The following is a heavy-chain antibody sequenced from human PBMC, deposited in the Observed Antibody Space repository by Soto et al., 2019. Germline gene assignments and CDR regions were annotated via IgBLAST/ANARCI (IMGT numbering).Heavy chain of an antibody. CDR3: ARGDFSAAGTYGMDV. CDR1: GGSISSGDHY. J-gene: IGHJ6*02. CDR2: IYYSGST. V-gene: IGHV4-30-4*01. Sequence: PSETLSLTXTVSGGSISSGDHYWSWIRQPPGKGLEWIGYIYYSGSTYYNPSLKSRVTISVDTSKNQFSLKLSSVTAADTAVYYCARGDFSAAGTYGMDVWGQGTTVTVSS. D-gene: IGHD6-13*01.